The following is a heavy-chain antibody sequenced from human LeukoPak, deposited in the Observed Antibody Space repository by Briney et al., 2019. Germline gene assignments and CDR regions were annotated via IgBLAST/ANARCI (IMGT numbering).Heavy chain of an antibody. J-gene: IGHJ3*02. CDR1: GGSISSGSYY. CDR2: IYYSGST. Sequence: SQTLSLTCTVSGGSISSGSYYWSWIRQPPGKGLEWIGYIYYSGSTNYNPSLKSRVTISVDTSKNQFSLKLSSVTAADTAVYYCARCYYYDSSGYYDDAFDIWGQGTMVTVSS. CDR3: ARCYYYDSSGYYDDAFDI. V-gene: IGHV4-61*01. D-gene: IGHD3-22*01.